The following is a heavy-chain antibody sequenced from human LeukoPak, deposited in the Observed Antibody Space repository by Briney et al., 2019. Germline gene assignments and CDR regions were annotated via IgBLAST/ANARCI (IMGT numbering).Heavy chain of an antibody. Sequence: SQTVSLNCSISGDSVSSINGAWNWIRQSPSRGLQCKGRTYYRSKWYNDYAGSVMSRITISPDTSKNQFSLQVYSVTPEDTAVYYCARDGGTTGWHTYDFWGQGTLVSVSS. CDR2: TYYRSKWYN. J-gene: IGHJ4*02. CDR3: ARDGGTTGWHTYDF. V-gene: IGHV6-1*01. D-gene: IGHD3-9*01. CDR1: GDSVSSINGA.